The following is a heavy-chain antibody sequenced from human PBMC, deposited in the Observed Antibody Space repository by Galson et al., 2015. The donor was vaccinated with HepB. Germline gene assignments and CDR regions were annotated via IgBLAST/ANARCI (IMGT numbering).Heavy chain of an antibody. D-gene: IGHD3-22*01. CDR3: ATSGKWLPNDY. Sequence: LSLTCTVSGYSISSGYYWGWIRQPPGKGLEWIGSIYHSGSTYYNPSLKSRVTVSVDTSKNQFSLKLSSVTAADTAVYYCATSGKWLPNDYWGQGTLVTVSS. CDR1: GYSISSGYY. J-gene: IGHJ4*02. CDR2: IYHSGST. V-gene: IGHV4-38-2*02.